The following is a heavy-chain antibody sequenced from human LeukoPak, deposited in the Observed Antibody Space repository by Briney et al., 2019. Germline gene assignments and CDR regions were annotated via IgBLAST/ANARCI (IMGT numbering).Heavy chain of an antibody. CDR2: ISYDGSNK. Sequence: GRSLRLSCSAAGFTFSSYAMHSVRQAPGRGLGWVAVISYDGSNKYYADSVKGRFTISRDNSKNTLYLQMNSLRAEDTAVYYCARDGSVTTFFFRYFQHWGQGTLVTGSS. CDR3: ARDGSVTTFFFRYFQH. V-gene: IGHV3-30-3*01. J-gene: IGHJ1*01. CDR1: GFTFSSYA. D-gene: IGHD4-17*01.